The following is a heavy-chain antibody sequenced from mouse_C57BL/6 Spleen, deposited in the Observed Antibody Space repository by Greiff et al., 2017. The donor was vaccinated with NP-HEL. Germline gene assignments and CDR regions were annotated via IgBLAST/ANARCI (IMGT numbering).Heavy chain of an antibody. CDR2: IWGVGST. Sequence: QVQLQQSGPGLVAPSQSLSITCTVSGFSLTSYGVDWVRQSPGKGLEWLGVIWGVGSTNYNSALKSRLSISKDNSKSQVFLKMNSLQTDDTAMYYCARDGYHEGDAMDYWGQGTSVTVSS. J-gene: IGHJ4*01. V-gene: IGHV2-6*01. D-gene: IGHD2-2*01. CDR1: GFSLTSYG. CDR3: ARDGYHEGDAMDY.